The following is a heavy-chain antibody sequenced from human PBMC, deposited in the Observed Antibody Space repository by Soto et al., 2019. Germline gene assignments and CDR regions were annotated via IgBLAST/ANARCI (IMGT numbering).Heavy chain of an antibody. V-gene: IGHV1-18*04. D-gene: IGHD6-19*01. Sequence: QVQLVQSGAEVKKPGASVKVSCKASGYTFTSYGISWVRQAPGQGLEWMGWISAYNGNTNYAQKLQGRVTMTTDTATSTAYMELRSLRSDDTAVYYFARDRHGAGRAQQWLVIADVQYYDYCMDVWGRGTAVTVSS. CDR1: GYTFTSYG. CDR2: ISAYNGNT. J-gene: IGHJ6*02. CDR3: ARDRHGAGRAQQWLVIADVQYYDYCMDV.